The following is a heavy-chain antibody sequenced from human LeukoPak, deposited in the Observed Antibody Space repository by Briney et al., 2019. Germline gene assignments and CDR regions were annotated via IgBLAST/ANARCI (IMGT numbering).Heavy chain of an antibody. Sequence: SETLSPTCTVSGDSVSNNNYYWGWIRQPPGKGLEWIATIYYSGSTYYNPSLKSRVTISVDTSRNQFSLRLSSVTAADTAVYYCARSVMITFGGMIVTRMSGNFDYWGQGTLVSVSS. J-gene: IGHJ4*02. V-gene: IGHV4-39*07. CDR3: ARSVMITFGGMIVTRMSGNFDY. CDR2: IYYSGST. CDR1: GDSVSNNNYY. D-gene: IGHD3-16*02.